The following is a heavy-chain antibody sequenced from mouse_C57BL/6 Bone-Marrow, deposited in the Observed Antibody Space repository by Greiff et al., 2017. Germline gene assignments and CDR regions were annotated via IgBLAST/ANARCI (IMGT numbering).Heavy chain of an antibody. CDR1: DSEVFPIAY. V-gene: IGHV15-2*01. CDR3: ARDYYSYWYFDV. CDR2: ILPRIGRS. Sequence: VQLQQSGSELRSPGSSVKLSCKDFDSEVFPIAYMSWVRQKPGHGFEWIGGILPRIGRSIYGEKFEDKATVDADTLANTAYLELNSLTSEYSAIYDCARDYYSYWYFDVWGTGTTVTVSS. D-gene: IGHD2-12*01. J-gene: IGHJ1*03.